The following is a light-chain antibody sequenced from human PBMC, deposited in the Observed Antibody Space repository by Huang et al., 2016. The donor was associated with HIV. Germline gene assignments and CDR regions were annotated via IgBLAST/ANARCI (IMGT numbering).Light chain of an antibody. CDR2: AAS. CDR3: QQYKNCPTMYP. CDR1: QNVGSN. Sequence: DIVMTQSPATLAVSPGERATLSCRASQNVGSNLAWYQQKPGQAPRLLIFAASTRATSVTASCSGSGCGTAVTLTIRSMQSEDFELYFCQQYKNCPTMYPFGQGTKVEIK. V-gene: IGKV3-15*01. J-gene: IGKJ2*01.